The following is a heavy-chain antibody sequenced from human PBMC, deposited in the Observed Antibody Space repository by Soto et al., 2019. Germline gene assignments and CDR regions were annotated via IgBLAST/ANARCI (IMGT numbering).Heavy chain of an antibody. CDR2: IDPSDSYT. Sequence: PGESLKISCKGSGYSFTSYWISWVRQMPGKGLEWMGRIDPSDSYTNYSPSFQGHVTISADKSISTAYLQWSSLKASDTAMYYCARGSSGYSYGYYYYHGMDVWGQGTTVTVSS. D-gene: IGHD5-18*01. CDR3: ARGSSGYSYGYYYYHGMDV. V-gene: IGHV5-10-1*01. CDR1: GYSFTSYW. J-gene: IGHJ6*02.